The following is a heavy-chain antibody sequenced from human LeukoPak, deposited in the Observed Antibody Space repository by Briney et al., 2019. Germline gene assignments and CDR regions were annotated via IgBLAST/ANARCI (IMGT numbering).Heavy chain of an antibody. D-gene: IGHD3-9*01. CDR2: IRTTAEGAKYA. CDR3: ATDIRYAFDY. J-gene: IGHJ4*02. V-gene: IGHV3-48*02. CDR1: GFIFTDYP. Sequence: GGSLRLSCAPSGFIFTDYPMNWVRQAPGKGLEWISNIRTTAEGAKYAYYADSVKGRVTISRDDGKNTLYLHMNSLRDDDTAVYYCATDIRYAFDYWGQGILVTVSS.